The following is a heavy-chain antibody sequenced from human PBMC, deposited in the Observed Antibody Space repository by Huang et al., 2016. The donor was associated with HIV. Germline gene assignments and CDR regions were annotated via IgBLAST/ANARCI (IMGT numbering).Heavy chain of an antibody. D-gene: IGHD1-26*01. CDR3: ARQVGYFDY. CDR2: IRSGSTTI. Sequence: EVQLVESGGGLVQPGGSLRVSCAGSGFTFRTYGINWVRQAPGKGLEWISYIRSGSTTIYYADSVKGRFTISRDDAEKSVYLQMNSLRDEDTAIYYCARQVGYFDYWGQGTRVTVSS. CDR1: GFTFRTYG. V-gene: IGHV3-48*02. J-gene: IGHJ4*02.